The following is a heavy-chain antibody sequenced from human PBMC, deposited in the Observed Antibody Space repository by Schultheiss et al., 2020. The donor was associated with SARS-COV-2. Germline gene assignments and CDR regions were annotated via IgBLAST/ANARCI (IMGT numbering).Heavy chain of an antibody. Sequence: SVKVSCKASGGTFSSYAISWVRQAPGQGLELMGGIIPIFGTANYAQKFQGRVTITADESTSTAYMELSSLRSEDTAVYYCARTPQPARSARVDYWGQGTLVTVS. CDR1: GGTFSSYA. V-gene: IGHV1-69*13. CDR3: ARTPQPARSARVDY. D-gene: IGHD1-14*01. CDR2: IIPIFGTA. J-gene: IGHJ4*02.